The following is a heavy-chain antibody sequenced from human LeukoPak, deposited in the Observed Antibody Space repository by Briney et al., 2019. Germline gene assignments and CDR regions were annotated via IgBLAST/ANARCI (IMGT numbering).Heavy chain of an antibody. Sequence: SETLSLTCTVSGGSISSSSYYWGWIRQPPGKGLEWIGSIYYSGSTYYNPSLKSRVTISVDTSKNQFSLKLSSVTAADTAVYYCARHEGGGLEYNPFDYWGQGTLVTVSS. V-gene: IGHV4-39*01. D-gene: IGHD1-14*01. CDR1: GGSISSSSYY. J-gene: IGHJ4*02. CDR2: IYYSGST. CDR3: ARHEGGGLEYNPFDY.